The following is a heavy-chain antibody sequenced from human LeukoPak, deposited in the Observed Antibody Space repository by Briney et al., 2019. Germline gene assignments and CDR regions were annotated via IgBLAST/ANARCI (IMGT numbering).Heavy chain of an antibody. CDR2: ISGGGGNT. CDR3: AKATDWLPPGFFDN. D-gene: IGHD3/OR15-3a*01. V-gene: IGHV3-23*01. Sequence: GGSLRLSCAASGFTFSTYAMTWVRQAPGKGLEWVSIISGGGGNTYFADSVKGRFTISRDNSKNTLFLETNSLRAEDTAVYYCAKATDWLPPGFFDNWGQGTLVTVSS. CDR1: GFTFSTYA. J-gene: IGHJ4*02.